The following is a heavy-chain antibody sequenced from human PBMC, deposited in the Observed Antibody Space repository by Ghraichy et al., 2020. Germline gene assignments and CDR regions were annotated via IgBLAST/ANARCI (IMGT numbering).Heavy chain of an antibody. CDR3: ARDRGEWEPPVTRYAFDI. CDR2: IIPIFGTA. CDR1: GGTFSSYA. V-gene: IGHV1-69*13. D-gene: IGHD1-26*01. Sequence: SEKVSCKASGGTFSSYAISWVRQAPGQGLEWMGGIIPIFGTANYAQKFQGRVTITADESTSTAYMELSSLRSEDTAVYYCARDRGEWEPPVTRYAFDIWGQGTMVTVSS. J-gene: IGHJ3*02.